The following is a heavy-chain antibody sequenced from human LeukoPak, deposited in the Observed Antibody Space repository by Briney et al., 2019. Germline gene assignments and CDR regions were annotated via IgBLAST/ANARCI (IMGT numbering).Heavy chain of an antibody. Sequence: PSETLSLICTVSGGSISTYYWSWIRQPPGKGLEWIGYIYYSGSTNYNPSLKSRVTISIDTSKNQFSLKLSPVTAADTAVYSCARHVGVYNFWSGFDYWGQGTLVTVSS. CDR1: GGSISTYY. D-gene: IGHD3-3*01. CDR3: ARHVGVYNFWSGFDY. V-gene: IGHV4-59*08. CDR2: IYYSGST. J-gene: IGHJ4*02.